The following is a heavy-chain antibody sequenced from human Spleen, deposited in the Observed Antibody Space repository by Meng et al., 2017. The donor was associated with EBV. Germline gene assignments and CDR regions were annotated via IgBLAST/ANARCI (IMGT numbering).Heavy chain of an antibody. CDR1: GGSFSGYF. CDR2: INYSGTT. J-gene: IGHJ4*02. Sequence: GQLKQWGAGLLKPSGPLSLTCAVYGGSFSGYFWSWIRQSPGKGLEWIGEINYSGTTKYNPSLKSRVTMSVDTSKNQISLKVRSVTAADTAVYYCAGGDDDSGGYYYLWGQGALVTVSS. CDR3: AGGDDDSGGYYYL. D-gene: IGHD3-22*01. V-gene: IGHV4-34*02.